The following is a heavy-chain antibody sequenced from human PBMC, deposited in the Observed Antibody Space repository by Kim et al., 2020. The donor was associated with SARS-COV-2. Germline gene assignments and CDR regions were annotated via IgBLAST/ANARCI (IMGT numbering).Heavy chain of an antibody. CDR3: ARGLPYFDWLVGAFDI. Sequence: GGSLRLSCAASGFTFSSYGMHWVRQAPGKGLEWVAVIWYDGSNKYYADSVKGRFTISRDNSKNTLYLQMNSLRAEDTAVYYCARGLPYFDWLVGAFDIWGQGTMVTVSS. CDR2: IWYDGSNK. CDR1: GFTFSSYG. V-gene: IGHV3-33*01. J-gene: IGHJ3*02. D-gene: IGHD3-9*01.